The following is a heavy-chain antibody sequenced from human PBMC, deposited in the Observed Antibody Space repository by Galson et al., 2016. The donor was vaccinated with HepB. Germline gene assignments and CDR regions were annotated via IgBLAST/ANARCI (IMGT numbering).Heavy chain of an antibody. CDR3: ARGRPASGITSSCMDV. Sequence: SLRLSCAASGFTFSTYSMNWVRQAPGKGLEWVSSINSGSSSIYYADSVKGRFTISRDNAKNSLSLQMNSLRAEDTAVYYCARGRPASGITSSCMDVWGQGTTVTVSS. CDR1: GFTFSTYS. D-gene: IGHD3-10*01. V-gene: IGHV3-21*01. J-gene: IGHJ6*02. CDR2: INSGSSSI.